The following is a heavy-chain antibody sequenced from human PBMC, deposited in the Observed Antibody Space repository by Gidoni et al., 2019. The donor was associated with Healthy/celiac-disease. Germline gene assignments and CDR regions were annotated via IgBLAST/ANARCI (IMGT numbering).Heavy chain of an antibody. CDR2: IYPGDSDT. CDR1: GYSFTSYW. D-gene: IGHD2-15*01. J-gene: IGHJ5*02. Sequence: EVQLVQSGAEVKKPGESLKISCKGSGYSFTSYWIGWVRQRPGKGLKWMGIIYPGDSDTRYSPSFQGQVTISADKSISTAYLQWSSLKASDTAMYYCARQVCSGGSCYSTRGNWFDPWGQGTLVTVSS. CDR3: ARQVCSGGSCYSTRGNWFDP. V-gene: IGHV5-51*01.